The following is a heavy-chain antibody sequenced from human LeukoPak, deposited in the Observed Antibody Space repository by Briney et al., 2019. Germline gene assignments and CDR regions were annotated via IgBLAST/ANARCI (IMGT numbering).Heavy chain of an antibody. CDR1: GGTFSSYA. CDR3: AAQTDSSSGPFDY. V-gene: IGHV3-23*01. CDR2: ISGSGGST. Sequence: ASVKVSCKASGGTFSSYAMSWVRQAPGKGLEWVSAISGSGGSTYYADSVKGRFTISRDNAKNTLYLQMNSLRAEDTAVYYCAAQTDSSSGPFDYWGQGTLVTVSS. D-gene: IGHD6-6*01. J-gene: IGHJ4*02.